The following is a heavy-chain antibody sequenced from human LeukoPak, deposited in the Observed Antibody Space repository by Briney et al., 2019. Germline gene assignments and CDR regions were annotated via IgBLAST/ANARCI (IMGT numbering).Heavy chain of an antibody. CDR1: GFTFSSYW. CDR2: INPGGSSI. CDR3: ARSNQADDY. V-gene: IGHV3-74*01. J-gene: IGHJ4*02. Sequence: GRSLRLSCAASGFTFSSYWMLWVRQVPGKGLVWVAGINPGGSSITYADSVKGRLTISRDNDKNTLYLQRDSLRAEDTGVYYCARSNQADDYWGQGTLVTVSS. D-gene: IGHD1-14*01.